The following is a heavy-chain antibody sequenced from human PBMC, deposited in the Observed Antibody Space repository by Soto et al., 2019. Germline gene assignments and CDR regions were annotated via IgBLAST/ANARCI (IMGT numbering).Heavy chain of an antibody. D-gene: IGHD2-8*01. CDR2: ISAYNGYA. V-gene: IGHV1-18*01. CDR3: AREGANHYYFDY. Sequence: QVQLVQSGAEVKKPGASVKVSCKASGYTFISYGIIWVRQAPGQGPEWMGWISAYNGYANYAQNLQGRVTMTTDTSTSTAFMELRSLRSDDTAVYYCAREGANHYYFDYWGQGTLVTVSS. CDR1: GYTFISYG. J-gene: IGHJ4*02.